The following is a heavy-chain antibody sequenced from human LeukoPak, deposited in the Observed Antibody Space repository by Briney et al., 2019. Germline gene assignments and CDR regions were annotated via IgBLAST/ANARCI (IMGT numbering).Heavy chain of an antibody. D-gene: IGHD3-10*01. V-gene: IGHV3-23*01. J-gene: IGHJ4*02. CDR2: ISGSGGST. CDR3: AKGLFMVRGPKPGYFDY. Sequence: QPGGSLRLSCAASGFTFNTYAMSWVRQAPGKGLEWVSAISGSGGSTYYADSVKGRFTISRDNSKNTLYLQMNSLRAEDTAVYYCAKGLFMVRGPKPGYFDYWGQGTLVTVSS. CDR1: GFTFNTYA.